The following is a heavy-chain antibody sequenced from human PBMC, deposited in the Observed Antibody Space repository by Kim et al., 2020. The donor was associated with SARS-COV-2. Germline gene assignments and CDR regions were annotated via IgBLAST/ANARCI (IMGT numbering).Heavy chain of an antibody. J-gene: IGHJ4*02. V-gene: IGHV3-23*01. D-gene: IGHD3-22*01. Sequence: ADSGKGRFTISRDNAKNTLYLQMNSLRAEDTAVYYCAKLPRDSSGYYYDYWGQGTLVTVSS. CDR3: AKLPRDSSGYYYDY.